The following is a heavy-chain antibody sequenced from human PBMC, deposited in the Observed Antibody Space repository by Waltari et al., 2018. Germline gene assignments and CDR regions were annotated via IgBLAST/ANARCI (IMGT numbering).Heavy chain of an antibody. CDR2: ISKRGYT. V-gene: IGHV4-34*01. J-gene: IGHJ3*02. D-gene: IGHD2-21*01. CDR1: GGSLSGHW. CDR3: ARHRDPGHSFDI. Sequence: QVRLQQWGAGLLKPSETLSLTCAVSGGSLSGHWWSWIRKPPGKGLQWLGEISKRGYTYYKPSLQSRVAISIDMSKNQFSLTMTSVTAADTALYYCARHRDPGHSFDIWGQGTVTVSA.